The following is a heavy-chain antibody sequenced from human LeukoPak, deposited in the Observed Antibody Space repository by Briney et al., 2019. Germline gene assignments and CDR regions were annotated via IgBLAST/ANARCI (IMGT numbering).Heavy chain of an antibody. J-gene: IGHJ4*02. CDR3: GGGSYDYFDY. CDR1: GGSISSGSYY. CDR2: IYTSGST. D-gene: IGHD1-26*01. V-gene: IGHV4-61*02. Sequence: PSETLSLTCTVSGGSISSGSYYWSWIRQPAGKGLEWIGRIYTSGSTNYNPSLKSRVTISVDTSKNQFSLKLSSVTAADAAVYYCGGGSYDYFDYWSQGTLVTVSS.